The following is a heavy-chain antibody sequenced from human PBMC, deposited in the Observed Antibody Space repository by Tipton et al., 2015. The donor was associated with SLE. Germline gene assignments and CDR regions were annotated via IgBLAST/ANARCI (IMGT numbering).Heavy chain of an antibody. CDR3: TRDRTPDYYYYYTDV. CDR2: IYYSGST. J-gene: IGHJ6*03. Sequence: TLSLTCTVSGGSISNYYWNWIRQPPGKGLEWIGYIYYSGSTNYNPSLKSRVTMSVDTSKNQFSLRVTSVTAADSAIYYCTRDRTPDYYYYYTDVWRQVTTVTLSS. V-gene: IGHV4-4*08. CDR1: GGSISNYY. D-gene: IGHD2-15*01.